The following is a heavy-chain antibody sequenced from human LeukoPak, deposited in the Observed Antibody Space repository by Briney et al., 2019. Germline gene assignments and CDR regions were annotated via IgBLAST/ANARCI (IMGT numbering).Heavy chain of an antibody. V-gene: IGHV3-23*01. CDR3: AKVGQLLWFGEFNGYYFDY. CDR2: ISGSGGST. J-gene: IGHJ4*02. CDR1: GFTFSSYA. D-gene: IGHD3-10*01. Sequence: PGGFLRLSCAASGFTFSSYAMSWVRQAPGKGLEWIPAISGSGGSTYYADSVKGRFTISRDNSKNTLYLQMNSLRAEDTAVYYCAKVGQLLWFGEFNGYYFDYWGQGTLVTVSS.